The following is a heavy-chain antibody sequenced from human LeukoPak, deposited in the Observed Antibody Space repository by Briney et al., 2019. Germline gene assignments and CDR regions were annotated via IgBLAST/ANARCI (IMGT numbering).Heavy chain of an antibody. CDR2: ISAYNSNK. CDR1: GYTFTSYG. V-gene: IGHV1-18*04. Sequence: ASVKVSCKASGYTFTSYGISWVRQAPGQGLEWVAWISAYNSNKNSAEKFQGRVTMTIDTSTSTAYMELRSLKSDDTAVYYCATPQQQLARDFQHWGQGTLVTVSS. J-gene: IGHJ1*01. CDR3: ATPQQQLARDFQH. D-gene: IGHD6-13*01.